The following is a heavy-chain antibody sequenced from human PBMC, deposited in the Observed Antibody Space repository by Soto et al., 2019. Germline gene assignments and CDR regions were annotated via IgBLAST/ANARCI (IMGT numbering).Heavy chain of an antibody. D-gene: IGHD3-16*02. CDR3: AKLWSPFGGVIVEYYFDY. CDR1: GFTFSSYG. Sequence: GGSLRLSCAASGFTFSSYGMHWVRQAPGKGLEWVAVISYDGSNKYYADSVKGRFTISRDNSKNTLYLQMNSLRAEGTAVYYCAKLWSPFGGVIVEYYFDYWGQGTLVTVSS. CDR2: ISYDGSNK. J-gene: IGHJ4*02. V-gene: IGHV3-30*18.